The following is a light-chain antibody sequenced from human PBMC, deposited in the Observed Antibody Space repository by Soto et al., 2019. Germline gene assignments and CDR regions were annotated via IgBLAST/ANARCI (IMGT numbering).Light chain of an antibody. Sequence: DIQMTQSPSSLSASVGDRVTITCRASQSISNYLNWYQQKPGKAPKLLNHAASRLQRGVASKFSGRGSRTDFTLIISSLQPEDFASYYCQQSDITRRTFGQGTKVEFK. V-gene: IGKV1-39*01. CDR1: QSISNY. J-gene: IGKJ1*01. CDR2: AAS. CDR3: QQSDITRRT.